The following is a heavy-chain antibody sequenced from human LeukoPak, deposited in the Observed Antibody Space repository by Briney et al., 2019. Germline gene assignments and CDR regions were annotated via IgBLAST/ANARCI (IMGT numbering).Heavy chain of an antibody. V-gene: IGHV4-39*07. CDR2: VYHSGST. CDR1: GDSISSSSFY. Sequence: PSETLSLTCTVSGDSISSSSFYWGWIRQPPGKGLEWIGSVYHSGSTYYNPSLKSRVTISVDTSKNQFSLKLTSVTTADTAMYYCARGRGSSGWYNWFDPWGQGTLVTVSS. J-gene: IGHJ5*02. CDR3: ARGRGSSGWYNWFDP. D-gene: IGHD6-19*01.